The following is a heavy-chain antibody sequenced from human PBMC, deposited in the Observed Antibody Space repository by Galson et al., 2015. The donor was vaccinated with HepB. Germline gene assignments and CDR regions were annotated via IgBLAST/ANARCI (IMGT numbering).Heavy chain of an antibody. CDR3: ASSTAPRGTAMVINY. D-gene: IGHD5-18*01. V-gene: IGHV5-10-1*01. CDR1: GYSFTSYW. Sequence: QSGAEVKKPGESLRISCKGSGYSFTSYWISWVRQMPGKGLEWMGRIDPSDSYTNYSPSFQGHVTISADKSISTAYLQWSSLKASDTAMYYCASSTAPRGTAMVINYWGQGTLVTVSS. J-gene: IGHJ4*02. CDR2: IDPSDSYT.